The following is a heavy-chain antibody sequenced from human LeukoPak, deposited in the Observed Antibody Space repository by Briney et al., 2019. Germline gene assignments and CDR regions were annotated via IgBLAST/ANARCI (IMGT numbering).Heavy chain of an antibody. CDR1: GYTFTGYY. Sequence: GASVKVSCKASGYTFTGYYMHWVRQAPGQGLEWMGWINPNSGSTDYAQKFQGRVTMTRDTSISTAYMEVSRLRSDDTAVYYCARDYYDSSGYSRFDPWGQGTLVTVSS. J-gene: IGHJ5*02. V-gene: IGHV1-2*02. CDR3: ARDYYDSSGYSRFDP. CDR2: INPNSGST. D-gene: IGHD3-22*01.